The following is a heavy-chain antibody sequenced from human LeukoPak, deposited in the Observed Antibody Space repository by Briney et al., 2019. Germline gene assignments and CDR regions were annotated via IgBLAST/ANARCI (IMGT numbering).Heavy chain of an antibody. Sequence: GGSLRLSCTASEVTFSSYWSHWVRQAPGKGLVWVSRMNSDGSSTSYADSVKGRFTISRDNAKNTLYLQMNSLRAEDTAVYYCVRRVGDYWGQGTLVTVSS. CDR1: EVTFSSYW. CDR2: MNSDGSST. D-gene: IGHD3-10*01. J-gene: IGHJ4*02. CDR3: VRRVGDY. V-gene: IGHV3-74*01.